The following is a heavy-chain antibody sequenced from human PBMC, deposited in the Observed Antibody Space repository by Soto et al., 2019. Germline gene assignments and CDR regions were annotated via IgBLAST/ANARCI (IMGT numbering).Heavy chain of an antibody. D-gene: IGHD7-27*01. CDR3: ARGPPGDNVDS. Sequence: QVQLQESGPGLVKPSQTLSLTCTVSGGSISTVDYWWSWIRQSPDMGLEWIGHIYDGGRTYNNPSIEGRVTTSGDTSRSQLSLALSSVSAADTAVYYCARGPPGDNVDSWGQGTLVTVSS. CDR2: IYDGGRT. CDR1: GGSISTVDYW. V-gene: IGHV4-30-4*01. J-gene: IGHJ4*02.